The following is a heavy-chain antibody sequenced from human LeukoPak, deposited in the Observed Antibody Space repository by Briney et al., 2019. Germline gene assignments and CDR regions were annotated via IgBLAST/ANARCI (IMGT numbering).Heavy chain of an antibody. D-gene: IGHD3-16*02. Sequence: SETLSLTCAVYGGSFSGYYWSWIRQPPGKGLEWIGEINHSGSTNYNPSLKSRVTISVDTSKNQFSLKLSSVAAADMAVYYCARGPRLGELSDLWGQGTLVTVSS. V-gene: IGHV4-34*01. J-gene: IGHJ4*02. CDR2: INHSGST. CDR1: GGSFSGYY. CDR3: ARGPRLGELSDL.